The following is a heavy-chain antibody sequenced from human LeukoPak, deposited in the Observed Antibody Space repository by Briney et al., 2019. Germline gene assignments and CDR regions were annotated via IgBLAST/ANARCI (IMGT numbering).Heavy chain of an antibody. CDR2: IKSKTDGGTT. V-gene: IGHV3-15*01. J-gene: IGHJ3*02. CDR3: TNDCSGGSCYAHDAFDI. D-gene: IGHD2-15*01. CDR1: GFTFSNAW. Sequence: GGSLRLSCAASGFTFSNAWMSWVRQAPGKGLEWVGRIKSKTDGGTTDYAAPVKGRFTTSRDDSKNTLYLQMNSLKTEDTAVYYCTNDCSGGSCYAHDAFDIWGQGTMVTVSS.